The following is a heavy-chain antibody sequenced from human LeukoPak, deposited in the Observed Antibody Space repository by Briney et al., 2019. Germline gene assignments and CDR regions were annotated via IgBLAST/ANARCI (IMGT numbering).Heavy chain of an antibody. CDR1: GGSISSSSYY. J-gene: IGHJ4*02. CDR2: ISYSGST. V-gene: IGHV4-39*07. D-gene: IGHD4/OR15-4a*01. Sequence: SETLSLTCTVSGGSISSSSYYWGWIRQPPGKGLEWIGSISYSGSTYYKPSLQSRVTISVDTSKNQFSLNLSSVSVADTSIYYCARVLGATYVDYWGQGTLVTVSS. CDR3: ARVLGATYVDY.